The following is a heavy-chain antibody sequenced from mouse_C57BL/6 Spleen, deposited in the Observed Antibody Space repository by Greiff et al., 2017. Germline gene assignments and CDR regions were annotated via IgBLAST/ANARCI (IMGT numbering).Heavy chain of an antibody. CDR2: IDPETGGT. J-gene: IGHJ4*01. Sequence: VRPGASVTLSCKASGYTFTDYEMHWVKQTPVHGLEWIGAIDPETGGTAYNQKFKGKAILTADKSSSTAYMELRSLTSEDSAVYYCTISTSYYYAMDYWGQGTSVTVSS. CDR3: TISTSYYYAMDY. D-gene: IGHD2-1*01. CDR1: GYTFTDYE. V-gene: IGHV1-15*01.